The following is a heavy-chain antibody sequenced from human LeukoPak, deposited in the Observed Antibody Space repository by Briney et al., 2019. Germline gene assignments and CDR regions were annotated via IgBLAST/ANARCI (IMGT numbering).Heavy chain of an antibody. D-gene: IGHD3-3*01. J-gene: IGHJ6*03. CDR1: GYTFTSYG. V-gene: IGHV1-18*01. Sequence: ASVKVSCKASGYTFTSYGISWVRQAPGQGLEWMGWISAYNGNTNYAQKLQGRVTMTTDTSTSTAYMELRSLRSDDTAVYYCARDVDFWSGYYQDYYYYMDVWGKGTTVTVSS. CDR3: ARDVDFWSGYYQDYYYYMDV. CDR2: ISAYNGNT.